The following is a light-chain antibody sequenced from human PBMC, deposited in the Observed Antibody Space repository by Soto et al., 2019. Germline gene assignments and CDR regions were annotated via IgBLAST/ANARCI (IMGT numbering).Light chain of an antibody. V-gene: IGLV2-14*01. J-gene: IGLJ1*01. Sequence: QSALTQRASVSGSAGQSVTISCTGTSSDVGGYNYVSWYQQHPGKAPKLMIYDVSNRPSGVSNRFSGSKSGNTASLTISGLQAEDEADYYCSSYTSSSTPLYVFGTGTKVTVL. CDR2: DVS. CDR3: SSYTSSSTPLYV. CDR1: SSDVGGYNY.